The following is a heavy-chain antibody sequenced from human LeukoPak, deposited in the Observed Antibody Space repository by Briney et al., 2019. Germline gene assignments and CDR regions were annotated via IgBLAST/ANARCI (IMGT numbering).Heavy chain of an antibody. Sequence: GRSLRLSCAASGFTLSTYGMHWVRQAPGKGLEWVAVIWSDGSNTYYADSVKGRFTISRDNSKNTLYLQMNSLRAEDTAVYYCARDRLMFASKASPADYWGQGTLVTVSS. CDR2: IWSDGSNT. V-gene: IGHV3-33*01. CDR3: ARDRLMFASKASPADY. D-gene: IGHD3-16*01. J-gene: IGHJ4*02. CDR1: GFTLSTYG.